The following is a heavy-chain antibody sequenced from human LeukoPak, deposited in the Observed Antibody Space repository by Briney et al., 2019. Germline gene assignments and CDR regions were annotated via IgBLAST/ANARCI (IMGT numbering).Heavy chain of an antibody. J-gene: IGHJ6*03. CDR1: GFTFGSYA. Sequence: GGSLRLSCTASGFTFGSYAMHWVRQAPGKGLEWVALISYDGSDKYYADSVKGRFTISRDNSKNTLYLQMNNLRSEDTAVYYCPRDPGSLEFYYYMDVWGKGTTVTVSS. V-gene: IGHV3-30*04. CDR2: ISYDGSDK. D-gene: IGHD3-3*01. CDR3: PRDPGSLEFYYYMDV.